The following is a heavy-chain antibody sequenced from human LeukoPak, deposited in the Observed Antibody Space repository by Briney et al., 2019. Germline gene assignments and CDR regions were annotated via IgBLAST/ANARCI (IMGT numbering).Heavy chain of an antibody. Sequence: ASVKVSCKASNFTFGAYGLSWVRQAPGQGLQWVGWINAGNGNTKYSQKFQGRVTITRDTSASTAYMELSSLRSEDTAVYYCARDRFRAFTRYWFDPWGQGTLVTVSS. CDR1: NFTFGAYG. CDR2: INAGNGNT. V-gene: IGHV1-3*01. J-gene: IGHJ5*02. CDR3: ARDRFRAFTRYWFDP. D-gene: IGHD3-10*01.